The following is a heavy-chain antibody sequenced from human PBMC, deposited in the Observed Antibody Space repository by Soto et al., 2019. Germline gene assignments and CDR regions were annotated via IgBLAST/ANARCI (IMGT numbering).Heavy chain of an antibody. V-gene: IGHV3-21*01. CDR2: ISSSSSYI. D-gene: IGHD3-3*01. CDR1: GFTFSSYS. CDR3: AGDSYYDFWSGYSPPNYYYGMDV. Sequence: GGSLRLSCAASGFTFSSYSMNWGRQAPGKGLEWVSSISSSSSYIYYADSVKGRFTISRDNAKNSLYLQMNSLRAEDTAVYYCAGDSYYDFWSGYSPPNYYYGMDVWGQGTTVTVSS. J-gene: IGHJ6*02.